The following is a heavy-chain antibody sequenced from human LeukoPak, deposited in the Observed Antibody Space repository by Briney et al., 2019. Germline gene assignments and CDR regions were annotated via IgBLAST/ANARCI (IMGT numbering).Heavy chain of an antibody. V-gene: IGHV3-9*01. Sequence: GGSLRLSCAASGFTFDDYAMHWVRQAPGEGLEWVSGISWNSGSIGYADSVKGRFTISRDNAKNSLYLQMNSLRAEDTALYYCAKDIYDYYDSSGYYDYWGQGTLVTVSS. CDR3: AKDIYDYYDSSGYYDY. CDR2: ISWNSGSI. CDR1: GFTFDDYA. D-gene: IGHD3-22*01. J-gene: IGHJ4*02.